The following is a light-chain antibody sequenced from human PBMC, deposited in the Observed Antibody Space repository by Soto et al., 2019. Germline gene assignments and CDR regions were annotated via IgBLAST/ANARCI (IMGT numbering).Light chain of an antibody. Sequence: QSALTQPAFVSGSPGQSITISCTVTSSDVGGYNYVSWYQHPPGKASKLMISEVSNRPSGVSNRFSGSKSGNTASLTISGLQAEDEADYYCSSYTSTSTRVFGTGTKVTVL. CDR3: SSYTSTSTRV. CDR1: SSDVGGYNY. J-gene: IGLJ1*01. V-gene: IGLV2-14*01. CDR2: EVS.